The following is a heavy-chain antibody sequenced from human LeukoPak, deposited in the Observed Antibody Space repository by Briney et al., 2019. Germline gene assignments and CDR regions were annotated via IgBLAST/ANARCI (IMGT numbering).Heavy chain of an antibody. Sequence: GGSLRLSCVASGLTFSSHAMTWVRQTPGKGLEWVANIKQDGSEKYYVDSVKGRFTISRDNAKNSLYLQMNSLRAEDTAVYYCRRDKGSGNYGDYWGKGTLFTVSS. CDR3: RRDKGSGNYGDY. D-gene: IGHD1-26*01. CDR1: GLTFSSHA. CDR2: IKQDGSEK. V-gene: IGHV3-7*01. J-gene: IGHJ4*02.